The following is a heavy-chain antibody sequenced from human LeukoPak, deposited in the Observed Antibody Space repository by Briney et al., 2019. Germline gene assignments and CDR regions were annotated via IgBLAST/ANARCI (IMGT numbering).Heavy chain of an antibody. CDR3: AKTGSIQHTPMVTQYYYGMDV. V-gene: IGHV3-43*02. J-gene: IGHJ6*02. Sequence: GGSLRLSCVASGFTFDDYAMHWVRQAPGKGLEWISLSSGNGGSTYYAGSVKGRFTISRDNSKNSLYLQMNTLTTEDTALYYCAKTGSIQHTPMVTQYYYGMDVWGHGTTVTVSS. CDR2: SSGNGGST. D-gene: IGHD5-18*01. CDR1: GFTFDDYA.